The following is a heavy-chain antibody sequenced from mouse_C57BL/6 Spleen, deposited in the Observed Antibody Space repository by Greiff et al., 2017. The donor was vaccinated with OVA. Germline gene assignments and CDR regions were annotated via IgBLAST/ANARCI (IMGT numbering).Heavy chain of an antibody. CDR2: IYPRSGNT. CDR1: GYTFTSYG. CDR3: ARVYDYDGYAMDY. J-gene: IGHJ4*01. D-gene: IGHD2-4*01. Sequence: VKLMESGAELARPGASVKLSCKASGYTFTSYGISWVKQRTGQGLEWIGEIYPRSGNTYYNEKFKGKATLTADKSSSTAYMELRSLTSEDSAVYFCARVYDYDGYAMDYWGQGTSVTVSS. V-gene: IGHV1-81*01.